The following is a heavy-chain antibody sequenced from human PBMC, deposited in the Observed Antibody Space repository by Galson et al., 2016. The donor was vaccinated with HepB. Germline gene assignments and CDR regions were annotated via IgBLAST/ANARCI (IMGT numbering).Heavy chain of an antibody. D-gene: IGHD3-9*01. J-gene: IGHJ4*02. Sequence: SLRLSCAVSGFSFYTYGMHWVRQAPGKGLEWVAAISFDGSKKYYADSVKGRFTFTRDNSRNTLFLQMNSLRAGDTALYFCARHSRHFDVVTGPSPGYFDFWGQGTLVTASS. V-gene: IGHV3-30*03. CDR1: GFSFYTYG. CDR2: ISFDGSKK. CDR3: ARHSRHFDVVTGPSPGYFDF.